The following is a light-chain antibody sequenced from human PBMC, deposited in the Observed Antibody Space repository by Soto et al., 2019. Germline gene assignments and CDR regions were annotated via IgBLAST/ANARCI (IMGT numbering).Light chain of an antibody. CDR2: GAS. J-gene: IGKJ4*01. CDR1: QTIGKF. Sequence: DIKMTQSPSSLSASVGDGVTITCRASQTIGKFLNWYHQKPGKAPNLLIYGASNLQSGVPSRFSGSGSGTEFTLTISSLQPEDFATYYCQQSYTTPPTFGGGTKVDIK. V-gene: IGKV1-39*01. CDR3: QQSYTTPPT.